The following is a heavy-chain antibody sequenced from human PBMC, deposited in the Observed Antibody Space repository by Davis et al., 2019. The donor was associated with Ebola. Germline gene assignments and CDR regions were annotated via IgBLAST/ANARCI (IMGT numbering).Heavy chain of an antibody. D-gene: IGHD5-12*01. V-gene: IGHV2-5*02. CDR2: IYWDDDK. CDR1: GFSLSTSGVG. Sequence: SGPTLVKLTQTLTLICTFSGFSLSTSGVGVGWIRQPPGKALEWLALIYWDDDKRYSPSLKSRLTITKDTSKNQVVLTMTNMDPVDTATYYCAHRRALHSGYDYWGQGTLVTVSS. CDR3: AHRRALHSGYDY. J-gene: IGHJ4*02.